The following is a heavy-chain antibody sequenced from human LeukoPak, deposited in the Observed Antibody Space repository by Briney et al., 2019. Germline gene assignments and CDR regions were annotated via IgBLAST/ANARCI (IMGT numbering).Heavy chain of an antibody. D-gene: IGHD6-19*01. CDR3: ARARSAVAGRFDY. Sequence: ASVKVSSKASGGTFSSYAISWVRQAPGQGLGWMGWISAYNGNTNYAQKLQGRVTMTTDTSTSTAYMELRSLRSDDTAVYYCARARSAVAGRFDYWGQGTLVTVSS. J-gene: IGHJ4*02. CDR1: GGTFSSYA. V-gene: IGHV1-18*01. CDR2: ISAYNGNT.